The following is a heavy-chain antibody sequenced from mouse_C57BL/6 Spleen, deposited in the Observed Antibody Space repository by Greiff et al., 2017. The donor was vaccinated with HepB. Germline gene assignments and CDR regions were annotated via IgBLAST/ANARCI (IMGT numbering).Heavy chain of an antibody. D-gene: IGHD2-2*01. V-gene: IGHV14-2*01. J-gene: IGHJ2*01. CDR3: ARGRLRRTTSLYFDC. Sequence: VQLQQSGAELVKPGASVKLSCTASGFNIKDYYMHWVKQRTEQGLEWIGRIDPEDGETKYAPKFQGKATITADTSSNSAYLQLSSLTSEDTAVYYCARGRLRRTTSLYFDCWGQGTTLTVSS. CDR2: IDPEDGET. CDR1: GFNIKDYY.